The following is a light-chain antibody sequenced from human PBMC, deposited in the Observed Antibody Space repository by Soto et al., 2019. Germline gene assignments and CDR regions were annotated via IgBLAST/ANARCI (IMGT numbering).Light chain of an antibody. CDR3: QQYGSSPPIT. CDR2: GAS. Sequence: EIVLTQSPGTLSLSPGERATLSCRASQSVSSSYLAWYQQKPGQAPRLLIYGASSRATGIPDRFSGSGSGTDVTLTSSRLEPADFAVYYCQQYGSSPPITFGQGTRLEIK. J-gene: IGKJ5*01. V-gene: IGKV3-20*01. CDR1: QSVSSSY.